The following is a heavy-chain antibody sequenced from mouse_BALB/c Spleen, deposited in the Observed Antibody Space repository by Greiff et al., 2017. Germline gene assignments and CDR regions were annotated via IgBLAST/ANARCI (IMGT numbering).Heavy chain of an antibody. J-gene: IGHJ4*01. CDR1: GFTFSSYA. CDR2: ISSGGST. V-gene: IGHV5-6-5*01. D-gene: IGHD3-1*01. Sequence: DVKLQESGGGLVKPGGSLKLSCAASGFTFSSYAMSWVRQTPEKRLEWVASISSGGSTYYPDSVKGRFTISRDNARNILYLQMSSLRSEDTAMYYCARSVSGYDAMDYWGQGTSVTVSS. CDR3: ARSVSGYDAMDY.